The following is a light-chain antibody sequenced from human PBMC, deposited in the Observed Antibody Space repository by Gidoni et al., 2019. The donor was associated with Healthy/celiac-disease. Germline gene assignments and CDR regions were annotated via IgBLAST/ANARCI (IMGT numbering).Light chain of an antibody. CDR3: QQYNNWPRT. J-gene: IGKJ1*01. Sequence: EIVMTQSPATLSVSPGERATLSCRSNQSVSSNLAWYQQKPGQAPRLLIYGASTRATGIPARFSGSGSGKEFTLTISSLQSEDFAVYYCQQYNNWPRTFGQGTKVEIK. CDR1: QSVSSN. CDR2: GAS. V-gene: IGKV3-15*01.